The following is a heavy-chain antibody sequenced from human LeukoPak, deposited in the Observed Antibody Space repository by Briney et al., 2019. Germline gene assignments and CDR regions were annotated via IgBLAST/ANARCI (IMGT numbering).Heavy chain of an antibody. V-gene: IGHV1-58*01. J-gene: IGHJ4*02. CDR3: AKVAASDTGEGY. CDR1: GFTFTSSA. Sequence: GASVKVSCKASGFTFTSSAVQWVRQARGQRLEWIGWIVVGSGNTNYAQKFQERVTITRDMSTSTVYMELSSLRSEDTAIYYCAKVAASDTGEGYWGQGTLVTVSS. D-gene: IGHD6-13*01. CDR2: IVVGSGNT.